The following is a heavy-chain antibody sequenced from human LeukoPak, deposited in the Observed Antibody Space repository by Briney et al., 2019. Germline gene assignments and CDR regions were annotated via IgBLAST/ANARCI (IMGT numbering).Heavy chain of an antibody. J-gene: IGHJ4*02. D-gene: IGHD5-12*01. Sequence: SETLSLTCTVSGGSISSGGYYWSWLRQPAGKGLEWIGRVYTSGSTNYNPSLKSRVTISVDTSKNQFSLRLSSVTAADTAVYYCAREDKTRGVASYFDYWGQGTLVTVSS. CDR3: AREDKTRGVASYFDY. CDR2: VYTSGST. V-gene: IGHV4-61*02. CDR1: GGSISSGGYY.